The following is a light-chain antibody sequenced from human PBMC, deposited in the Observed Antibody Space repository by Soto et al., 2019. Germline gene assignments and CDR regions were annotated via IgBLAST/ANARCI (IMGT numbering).Light chain of an antibody. J-gene: IGKJ1*01. CDR2: GAS. V-gene: IGKV3-20*01. CDR3: QQYDSSPLT. CDR1: QSVSSSY. Sequence: EIVLTHSPGTLSLSPGERATLSCRASQSVSSSYLAWYQQKPGQAPRLLIYGASSRATGIPDRFSGSGSGTDFTLTISRLEPEDSALYYCQQYDSSPLTFGQGTKVEIK.